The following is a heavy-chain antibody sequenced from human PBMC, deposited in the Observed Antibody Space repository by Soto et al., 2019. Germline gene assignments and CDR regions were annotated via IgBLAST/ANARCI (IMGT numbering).Heavy chain of an antibody. Sequence: GGSLRLSCAASGFTFSSYGMHWVRQAPGKGLEWVAVISYDGSNKYYADSVKGRFTISRDNSKNTLYLQMNSLRAEDTAVYYCASRPSDSVSHCSSTSCPFDYWGRGTLVTVSS. V-gene: IGHV3-30*03. J-gene: IGHJ4*02. CDR2: ISYDGSNK. CDR3: ASRPSDSVSHCSSTSCPFDY. CDR1: GFTFSSYG. D-gene: IGHD2-2*01.